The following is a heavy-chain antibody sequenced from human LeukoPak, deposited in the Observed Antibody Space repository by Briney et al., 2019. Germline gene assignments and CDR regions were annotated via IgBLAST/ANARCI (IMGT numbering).Heavy chain of an antibody. J-gene: IGHJ4*02. D-gene: IGHD3-22*01. CDR3: ARRLRGMIYDSSGYYSSYFDY. V-gene: IGHV4-34*01. Sequence: SETLSLTCAVYGGSFSGYYWSWIRQPPGKGLEWIGEINHSGSTNYNPSLKSRVTISVDTSKNQFSLKLSSVTAADTAVYYCARRLRGMIYDSSGYYSSYFDYWGQGTLVTVSS. CDR2: INHSGST. CDR1: GGSFSGYY.